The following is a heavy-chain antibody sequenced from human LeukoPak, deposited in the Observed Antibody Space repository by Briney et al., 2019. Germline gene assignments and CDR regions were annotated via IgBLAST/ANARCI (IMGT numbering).Heavy chain of an antibody. J-gene: IGHJ4*02. CDR3: AASFGGYVLDY. V-gene: IGHV4-59*01. CDR1: GGSIGSYH. D-gene: IGHD5-12*01. CDR2: AFYSGGT. Sequence: PSETLSLTCTVSGGSIGSYHWNWIRQPPGKGLEWIGIAFYSGGTNYNPSLKSRVAISGDTSKNQFALKLSSVTAADTAVYCCAASFGGYVLDYWGQGALVIVSS.